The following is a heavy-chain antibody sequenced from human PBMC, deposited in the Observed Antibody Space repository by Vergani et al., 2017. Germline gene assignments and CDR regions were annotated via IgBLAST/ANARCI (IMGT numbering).Heavy chain of an antibody. CDR1: GFTFSNAW. D-gene: IGHD3-22*01. CDR3: NTVGTYYYDSSGYFHLDY. CDR2: IKSKTDGGTK. Sequence: EVQLVESGGGLVQPGGSLRLSCAASGFTFSNAWMSWVRQAPGKGLEWVGRIKSKTDGGTKVYAVTVKGRFTISRDDSKNTLYLQMNSLKTEDTAVYYCNTVGTYYYDSSGYFHLDYWGQGTLVTVSS. J-gene: IGHJ4*02. V-gene: IGHV3-15*01.